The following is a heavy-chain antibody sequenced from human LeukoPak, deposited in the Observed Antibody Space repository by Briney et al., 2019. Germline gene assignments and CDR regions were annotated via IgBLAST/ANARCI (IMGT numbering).Heavy chain of an antibody. CDR3: AKNVVEQWLFYYGIDV. Sequence: GGSLRLSCAASGFTFSTYGMHWVRQAPGRGLEWVSVISYDGSNKYYADSVKGRFTISRDNSKNTLYLQMNSLRAEDTAVYYCAKNVVEQWLFYYGIDVWGQGTTVTVSS. D-gene: IGHD6-19*01. V-gene: IGHV3-30*18. J-gene: IGHJ6*02. CDR1: GFTFSTYG. CDR2: ISYDGSNK.